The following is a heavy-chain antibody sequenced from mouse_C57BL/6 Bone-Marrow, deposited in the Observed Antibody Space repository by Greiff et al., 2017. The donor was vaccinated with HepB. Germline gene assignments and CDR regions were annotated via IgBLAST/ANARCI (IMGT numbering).Heavy chain of an antibody. Sequence: EVKLQESGPGLVKPSQSLSLTCSVTGYSITSGYYWNWIRQFPGNKLEWMGYISYDGSNNYNPSLKNRISITRDTSKNQFFLKLNSVTTEDTATYYCARVNWDGRYFDVWGTGTTVTVSS. CDR1: GYSITSGYY. CDR2: ISYDGSN. CDR3: ARVNWDGRYFDV. D-gene: IGHD4-1*01. V-gene: IGHV3-6*01. J-gene: IGHJ1*03.